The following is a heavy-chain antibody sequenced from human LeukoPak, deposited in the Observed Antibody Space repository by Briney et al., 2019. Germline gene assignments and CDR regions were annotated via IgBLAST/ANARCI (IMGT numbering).Heavy chain of an antibody. D-gene: IGHD3-3*01. CDR1: GGSFSGYY. Sequence: PSETLSLTCAVYGGSFSGYYWSWIRQPPGKGLEWIGEINHSGSTNYNPSLKSRVTISVDTSKNQFSLKLSSVTAADTALYYCARGRYITGASHWGQGTLVTVSS. CDR2: INHSGST. J-gene: IGHJ4*02. CDR3: ARGRYITGASH. V-gene: IGHV4-34*01.